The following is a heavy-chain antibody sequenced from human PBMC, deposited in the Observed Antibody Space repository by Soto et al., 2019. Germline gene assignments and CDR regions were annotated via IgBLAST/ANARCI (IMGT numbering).Heavy chain of an antibody. V-gene: IGHV3-33*01. CDR1: GFTFSDYA. Sequence: QEQLVESGGGVVQPGRSLRLSCAASGFTFSDYAMHWVRQAPGRGLEWVAVIWHDGTKKDYADSVRGRFTISRDNSKNTLYLQMNSLRPEDTAIYYCARPALLITTFDYWGQGTLVTVSS. D-gene: IGHD4-4*01. CDR3: ARPALLITTFDY. CDR2: IWHDGTKK. J-gene: IGHJ4*02.